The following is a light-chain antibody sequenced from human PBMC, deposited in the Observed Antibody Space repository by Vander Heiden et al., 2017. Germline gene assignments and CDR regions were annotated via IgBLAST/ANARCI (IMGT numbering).Light chain of an antibody. CDR2: GAS. CDR3: QQDGYSPIT. J-gene: IGKJ5*01. V-gene: IGKV3-20*01. CDR1: QSVSSSY. Sequence: EIVLTQSPGTLSLSPGERATLSCRASQSVSSSYLAWYQQKPGQAPRLLMNGASSRATGIPDRFSGSGSGTDFTLTISGLEPEDSAVYYCQQDGYSPITFGQGTRLEIK.